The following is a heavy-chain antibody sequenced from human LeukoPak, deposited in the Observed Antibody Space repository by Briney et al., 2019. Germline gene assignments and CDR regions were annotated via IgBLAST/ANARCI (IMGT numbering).Heavy chain of an antibody. CDR1: GFTFRNYD. J-gene: IGHJ4*02. V-gene: IGHV3-33*06. D-gene: IGHD6-13*01. Sequence: PGGSLRLSCAASGFTFRNYDIHWVRQAPGKGLEWVAVIWYDGSNKYYADSVKGRFTISRDNSKNTVYLQMNRLRGEDTAVYYCAKTGYSSSWLFDYWGQGTLVTVSS. CDR2: IWYDGSNK. CDR3: AKTGYSSSWLFDY.